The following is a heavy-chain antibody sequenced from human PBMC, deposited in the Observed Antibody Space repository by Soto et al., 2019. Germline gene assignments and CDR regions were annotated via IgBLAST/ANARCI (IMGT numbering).Heavy chain of an antibody. J-gene: IGHJ4*02. CDR2: IIPILGIA. CDR3: ARGRGYDLRRVFDY. Sequence: QVQLVQSGAEVKKPGSSVKVSCKASGGTFSSYTISWVRQAPGQGLEWMGRIIPILGIANYAQKFQGRVTITADKSTSTADMELSSLRSEDTAVYYCARGRGYDLRRVFDYWGQGTLVTVSS. CDR1: GGTFSSYT. V-gene: IGHV1-69*02. D-gene: IGHD5-12*01.